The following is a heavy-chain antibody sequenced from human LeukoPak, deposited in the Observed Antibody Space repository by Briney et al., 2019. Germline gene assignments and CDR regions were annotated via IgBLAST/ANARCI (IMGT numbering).Heavy chain of an antibody. CDR2: ISWNSGSI. Sequence: GRPLRLSCAASGFTFDDYAMHWVRQAPGKGLEWVSGISWNSGSIAYADSVKGRFTISRDNAKNSLYLQMNSLRAEDTAFYYCAKDTTSYLIDYWGQGTLVTVSS. CDR1: GFTFDDYA. V-gene: IGHV3-9*01. D-gene: IGHD2/OR15-2a*01. J-gene: IGHJ4*02. CDR3: AKDTTSYLIDY.